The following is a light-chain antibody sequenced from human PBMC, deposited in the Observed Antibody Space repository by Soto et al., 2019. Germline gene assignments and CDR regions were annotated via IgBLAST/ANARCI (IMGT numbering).Light chain of an antibody. J-gene: IGKJ1*01. Sequence: DIVMTQSPDSLAVSLGERATINCKSSQSVLYSPNNKNYLAWYQQKPGQPPKLLVYWASTRESGVPDRFSGSGSGTDFTLTINSLQAEDVAVYYCQQYSNTPQTFGQGTKVEI. CDR3: QQYSNTPQT. V-gene: IGKV4-1*01. CDR1: QSVLYSPNNKNY. CDR2: WAS.